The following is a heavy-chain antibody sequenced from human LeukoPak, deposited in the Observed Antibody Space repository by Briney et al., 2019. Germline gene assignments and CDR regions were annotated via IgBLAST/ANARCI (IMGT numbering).Heavy chain of an antibody. D-gene: IGHD4-4*01. CDR1: GGSISSGDYF. Sequence: SDTLSLTCTVSGGSISSGDYFWSWIRQPPGKVLEWIGYIYYSGSTYYPPSLKSRVTISVDTSKNQFSLKLSAVTAADTAVYYCARWVDDYSLHFDYWGQGTLVTVSS. CDR3: ARWVDDYSLHFDY. CDR2: IYYSGST. J-gene: IGHJ4*02. V-gene: IGHV4-30-4*02.